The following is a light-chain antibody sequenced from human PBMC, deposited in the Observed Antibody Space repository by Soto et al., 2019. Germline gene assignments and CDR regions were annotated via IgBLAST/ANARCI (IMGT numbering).Light chain of an antibody. CDR1: SSDVGAYNY. J-gene: IGLJ1*01. CDR3: NSYTTSNNCV. CDR2: EVS. Sequence: QSALTQPASVSGSPGQSITISCIGTSSDVGAYNYVSWYQHHPGKAPKLVIYEVSNRPSGVSNRFSGSKSDNTASLTISGLQAEDEADYYCNSYTTSNNCVFGTGTKLTVL. V-gene: IGLV2-14*01.